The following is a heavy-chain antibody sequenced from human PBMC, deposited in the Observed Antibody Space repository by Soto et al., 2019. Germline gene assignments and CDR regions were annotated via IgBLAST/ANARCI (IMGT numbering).Heavy chain of an antibody. CDR1: GFTFSNFG. V-gene: IGHV3-48*02. D-gene: IGHD1-7*01. CDR3: ARGITGTHGMFDP. J-gene: IGHJ5*02. Sequence: PGGSLRLSCAASGFTFSNFGLNWVRQAPGQGLEWVSFISNSGAIYYSDSVKGRFTISRDNAKNSLYLQMNSLRDEDTAVYYCARGITGTHGMFDPWGQGTLVTVSS. CDR2: ISNSGAI.